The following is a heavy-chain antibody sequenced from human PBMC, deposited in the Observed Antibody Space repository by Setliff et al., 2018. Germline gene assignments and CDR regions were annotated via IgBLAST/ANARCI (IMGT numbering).Heavy chain of an antibody. CDR2: IQKSGSA. CDR3: ARLSWDGLRYYGLDV. Sequence: PSETLSLTCNVSGVSISNYYLSWIRQPPGKGLECIGYIQKSGSANYNPSLMSRVTISVDTSRNQFPQNLRSVTAADTAVYYCARLSWDGLRYYGLDVWGQGATVTVSS. V-gene: IGHV4-59*01. J-gene: IGHJ6*02. CDR1: GVSISNYY. D-gene: IGHD3-10*01.